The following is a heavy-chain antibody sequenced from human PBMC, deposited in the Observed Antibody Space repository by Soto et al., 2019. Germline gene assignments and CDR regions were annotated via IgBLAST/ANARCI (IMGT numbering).Heavy chain of an antibody. D-gene: IGHD4-4*01. CDR3: ARVLGIYSNYFSYYGMGV. Sequence: GKGLEWVSVIYSGGSTYYADSVKGRFTISRDNSKNTLYLQMNSLRAEDTAVYYCARVLGIYSNYFSYYGMGVRGQGTTVTGSS. CDR2: IYSGGST. V-gene: IGHV3-53*01. J-gene: IGHJ6*01.